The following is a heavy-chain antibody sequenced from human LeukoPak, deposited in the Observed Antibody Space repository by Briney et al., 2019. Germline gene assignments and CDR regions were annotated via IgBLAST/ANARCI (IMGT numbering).Heavy chain of an antibody. J-gene: IGHJ4*02. CDR3: ARGYSSSWYDY. CDR1: GGSISSGGYY. D-gene: IGHD6-13*01. Sequence: SETLSLTCTVSGGSISSGGYYWSWIRQHPGKGLEWIGYIHYSGSTYYNPSLKSRVTISVDTSKNQFSLKLSSVTAADTAVYYCARGYSSSWYDYWGQGTLVTVSS. V-gene: IGHV4-31*03. CDR2: IHYSGST.